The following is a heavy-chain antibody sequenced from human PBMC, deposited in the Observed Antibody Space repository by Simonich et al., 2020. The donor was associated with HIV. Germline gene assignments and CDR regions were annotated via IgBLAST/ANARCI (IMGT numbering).Heavy chain of an antibody. CDR2: IHHSERT. D-gene: IGHD3-10*01. CDR1: GGSFNDYS. J-gene: IGHJ4*02. CDR3: ARGRYYYGSGSYRYYFDS. Sequence: QVQLQQWGAGLLKASETLSLTCAVYGGSFNDYSWSWFHQPLGKGLEWIGEIHHSERTNYNTSVKSRVTISVDTSKKQFSVKLNSVTAADTAVYYCARGRYYYGSGSYRYYFDSWGQGTLVTVSS. V-gene: IGHV4-34*01.